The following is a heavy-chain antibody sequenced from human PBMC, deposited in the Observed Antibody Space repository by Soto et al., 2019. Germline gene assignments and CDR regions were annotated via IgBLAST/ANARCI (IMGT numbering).Heavy chain of an antibody. CDR3: ARESRSSGSIDY. CDR1: GGSISSGGYY. J-gene: IGHJ4*02. V-gene: IGHV4-31*03. CDR2: IYYSGST. Sequence: PSETLSLTCTVSGGSISSGGYYWSWIRQHPGKGLEWIGYIYYSGSTYYKPSLKSRVTISVDTSKNQFSLKLSSVTAADTAVYYCARESRSSGSIDYWGQGTLVTVSS. D-gene: IGHD3-22*01.